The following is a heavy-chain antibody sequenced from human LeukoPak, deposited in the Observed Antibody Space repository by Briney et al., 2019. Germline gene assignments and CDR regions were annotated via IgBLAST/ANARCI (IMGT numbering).Heavy chain of an antibody. V-gene: IGHV1-24*01. D-gene: IGHD5-18*01. Sequence: ASVKVSCKVSGYALTDLSMHWVRQTPGKGLEWMGGIDPEDGEITYAQKFQGRVTMTEDTSTDTAYMELSSLRSEDTAVYFCASRLLIHLWAKDFWGQGTLVTVSS. CDR1: GYALTDLS. CDR2: IDPEDGEI. CDR3: ASRLLIHLWAKDF. J-gene: IGHJ4*02.